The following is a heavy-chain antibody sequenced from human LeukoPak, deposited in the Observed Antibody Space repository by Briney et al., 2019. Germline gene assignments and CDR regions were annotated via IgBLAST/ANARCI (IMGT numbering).Heavy chain of an antibody. D-gene: IGHD2-2*01. CDR3: TTPPASTSP. CDR1: GFTVSSNY. J-gene: IGHJ6*02. Sequence: PGGSLRLSCAASGFTVSSNYMSWVRQAPGKGLEWVSVICGGSTYYADSVKGRFTISRDNSKNTLYLQMNSLKTEDTAVYYCTTPPASTSPWGQGTTVTVSS. V-gene: IGHV3-66*01. CDR2: ICGGST.